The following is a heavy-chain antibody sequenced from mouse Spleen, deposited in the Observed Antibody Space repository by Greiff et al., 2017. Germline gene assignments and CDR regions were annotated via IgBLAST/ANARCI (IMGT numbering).Heavy chain of an antibody. CDR3: ARYYDYDGGYYAMDY. CDR2: IWSGGST. Sequence: VKLMESGPGLVQPSQSLSITCTVSGFSLTSYGVHWVRQSPGKGLEWLGVIWSGGSTDYNAAFISRLSISKDNSKSQVFFKMNSLQADDTAIYYCARYYDYDGGYYAMDYWGQGTSVTVSS. J-gene: IGHJ4*01. D-gene: IGHD2-4*01. CDR1: GFSLTSYG. V-gene: IGHV2-2*01.